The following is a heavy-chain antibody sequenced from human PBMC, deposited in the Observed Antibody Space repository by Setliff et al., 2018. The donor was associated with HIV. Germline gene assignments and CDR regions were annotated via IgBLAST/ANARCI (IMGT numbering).Heavy chain of an antibody. CDR2: IPHNGGT. Sequence: LSLTCAVSGYSIGSGSFWGWIRQPPGKGLEWIATIPHNGGTYYNPDPSLTGRVTISVDTSKNQFSLKLSSVTAADTAVYYCARELLRSWDGSENSYKPYYFDYWGQGTLVTVSS. D-gene: IGHD3-10*01. CDR3: ARELLRSWDGSENSYKPYYFDY. J-gene: IGHJ4*02. V-gene: IGHV4-38-2*02. CDR1: GYSIGSGSF.